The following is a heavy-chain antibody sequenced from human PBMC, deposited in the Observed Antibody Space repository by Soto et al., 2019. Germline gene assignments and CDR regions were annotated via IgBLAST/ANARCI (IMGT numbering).Heavy chain of an antibody. CDR2: IIPILGIA. Sequence: SVKVSCKASGGTFSSYTISWVRRAPGQGLEWMGRIIPILGIANYAQKFQGRVTITADKSTSTAYMELSSLRSEDTAVYYCARDRDTVTTYFDYWGQGTLVTVSS. J-gene: IGHJ4*02. V-gene: IGHV1-69*04. D-gene: IGHD4-4*01. CDR3: ARDRDTVTTYFDY. CDR1: GGTFSSYT.